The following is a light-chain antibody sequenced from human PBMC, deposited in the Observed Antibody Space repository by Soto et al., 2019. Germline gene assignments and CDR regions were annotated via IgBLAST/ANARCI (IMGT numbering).Light chain of an antibody. CDR3: QQRKYWPPLT. Sequence: ETVLTQSPATLSLSPGERATLSCRASQNIDMYLAWYQQKPGQAPRLLIYDASNRATGIPARFSGSGSGTDFTLTISSLEPEDFALYYCQQRKYWPPLTFDQGTRLEIK. CDR1: QNIDMY. V-gene: IGKV3-11*01. CDR2: DAS. J-gene: IGKJ5*01.